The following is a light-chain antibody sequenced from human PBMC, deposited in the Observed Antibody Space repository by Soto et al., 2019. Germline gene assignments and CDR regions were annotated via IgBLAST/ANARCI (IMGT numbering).Light chain of an antibody. CDR3: NSYTSSSTFV. J-gene: IGLJ1*01. CDR2: EVS. Sequence: QSALTQPASVSGSPGQSITISCTGTSSDVGGYNYVSWYQQHPGKAPKLMIYEVSNRPSGVSNRFSGSRSGNTASLTNSGLQAEDEAEYYCNSYTSSSTFVFGTGTKLTVL. CDR1: SSDVGGYNY. V-gene: IGLV2-14*01.